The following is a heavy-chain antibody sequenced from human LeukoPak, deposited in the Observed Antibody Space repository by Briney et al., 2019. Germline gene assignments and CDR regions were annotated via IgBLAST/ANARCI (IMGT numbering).Heavy chain of an antibody. CDR3: VRDWEGFNFDI. Sequence: SETLSLTCTVSGGSISSGSYYWSWIRQPAGKGLEWIGRIYTSGSTNYNPSLKSRVTISVDTSKNQFSLKLRSVTAADTAVYYCVRDWEGFNFDIWGQGTMVTVSS. D-gene: IGHD1-26*01. V-gene: IGHV4-61*02. J-gene: IGHJ3*02. CDR1: GGSISSGSYY. CDR2: IYTSGST.